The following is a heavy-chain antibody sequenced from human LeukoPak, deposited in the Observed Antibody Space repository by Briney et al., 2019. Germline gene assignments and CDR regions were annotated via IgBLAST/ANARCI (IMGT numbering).Heavy chain of an antibody. CDR2: INPNSGGT. Sequence: ASVKVSCKASGYTFTGYCMHWVRQAPGQGLEWMGWINPNSGGTNYAQKFQGRVTMTRDTSISTAYMELSRLRSDDTAVYYCARVLGGEGIVVAIDYWGQGTLVTVSS. V-gene: IGHV1-2*02. D-gene: IGHD6-19*01. CDR1: GYTFTGYC. CDR3: ARVLGGEGIVVAIDY. J-gene: IGHJ4*02.